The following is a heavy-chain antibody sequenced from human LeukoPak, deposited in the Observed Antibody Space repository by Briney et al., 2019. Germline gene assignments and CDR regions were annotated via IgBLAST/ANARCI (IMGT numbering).Heavy chain of an antibody. J-gene: IGHJ4*02. V-gene: IGHV4-38-2*02. Sequence: SETLSLTCTVSGYSISSGYYWGWIWQPPGKGLEWIGSIYHSGSTYYNPSLKSRVTISADTSKNQFSLKLSSVTAADTAVYYCARVSLSAAPFNYWGQGTLVTVSS. CDR1: GYSISSGYY. D-gene: IGHD2-2*01. CDR2: IYHSGST. CDR3: ARVSLSAAPFNY.